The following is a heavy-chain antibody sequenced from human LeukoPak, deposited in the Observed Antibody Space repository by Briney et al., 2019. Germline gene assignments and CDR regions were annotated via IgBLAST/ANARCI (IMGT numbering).Heavy chain of an antibody. CDR2: IKQDGSEK. CDR3: ARHIMITFGGVIANDY. D-gene: IGHD3-16*02. Sequence: GGSLRLSCAASGFTFSSYWMSWVRQAPGEGLEWVANIKQDGSEKYYVDSVKGRFTISRDNAKNSVYLQMNSLRAEDTAVYYCARHIMITFGGVIANDYWGQGTLVTVSS. CDR1: GFTFSSYW. J-gene: IGHJ4*02. V-gene: IGHV3-7*01.